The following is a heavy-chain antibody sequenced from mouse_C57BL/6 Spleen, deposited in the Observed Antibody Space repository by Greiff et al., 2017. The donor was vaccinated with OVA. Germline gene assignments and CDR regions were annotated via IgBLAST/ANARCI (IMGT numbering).Heavy chain of an antibody. Sequence: QVQLKESGPGLVQPSQSLSITCTVSGFSLTSYGVHWVRQSPGKGLEWLGVIWSGGSTDYNAAFISRLSISKDNSKSQVFFKMNSLQADDTAIYYCARTGRSSGLYYAMDYWGQGTSVTVSS. J-gene: IGHJ4*01. CDR3: ARTGRSSGLYYAMDY. D-gene: IGHD3-2*02. CDR1: GFSLTSYG. V-gene: IGHV2-2*01. CDR2: IWSGGST.